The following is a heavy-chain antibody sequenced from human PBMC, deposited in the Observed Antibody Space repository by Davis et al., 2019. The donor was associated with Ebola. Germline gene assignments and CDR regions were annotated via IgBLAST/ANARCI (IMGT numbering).Heavy chain of an antibody. D-gene: IGHD5-12*01. V-gene: IGHV1-2*02. CDR3: AGGVISGATDY. CDR2: IHPKNGDT. Sequence: ASVKVSCKASGYTFIGYWIHWVRQAPGQRLELMGGIHPKNGDTKYVQKFQGRVTMTRDTSINTAYMELSSLRSDDTDIYYCAGGVISGATDYWGQGTLVTVSP. J-gene: IGHJ4*02. CDR1: GYTFIGYW.